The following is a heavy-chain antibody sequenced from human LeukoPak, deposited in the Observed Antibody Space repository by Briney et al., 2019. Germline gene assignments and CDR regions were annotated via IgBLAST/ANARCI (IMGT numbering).Heavy chain of an antibody. Sequence: GGSLRLSCAASGFTFSSYSMNWVRQAPGKGLEWVSYISSSSSTIYYADSVKSRFTISRDNAKNSLYLQMNSLRAEDTAVYYCARDTPYYDFWSGYYYYYYMDVWGKGTTVTVSS. J-gene: IGHJ6*03. CDR1: GFTFSSYS. D-gene: IGHD3-3*01. CDR3: ARDTPYYDFWSGYYYYYYMDV. CDR2: ISSSSSTI. V-gene: IGHV3-48*01.